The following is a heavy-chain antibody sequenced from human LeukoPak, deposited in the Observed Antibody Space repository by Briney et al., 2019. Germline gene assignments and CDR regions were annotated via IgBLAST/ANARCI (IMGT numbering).Heavy chain of an antibody. V-gene: IGHV3-66*01. CDR2: IYSGGST. Sequence: GGSLRLSCAASGFTVSSNYMSWVRQAPGKGLEWVSVIYSGGSTYYADSVKGRFTISRDNSKNTLYLQMNSLRAEDTAVYYCARTKRRSLRPDAFDIWGQGTMVTVSS. CDR3: ARTKRRSLRPDAFDI. J-gene: IGHJ3*02. D-gene: IGHD5-24*01. CDR1: GFTVSSNY.